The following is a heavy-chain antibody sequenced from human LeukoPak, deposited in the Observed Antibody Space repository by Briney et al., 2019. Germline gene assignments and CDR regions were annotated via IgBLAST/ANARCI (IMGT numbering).Heavy chain of an antibody. Sequence: GESLKISCKGSGYSFTSYWIGWVRQMPGKGLEWMGIIYPGDSDTRYSPSFQGQVTISADKSISTAYLQWSSLKASDTAMYYCARLAYYYSSGWPLGWFDPWGQGTLVTVSS. CDR2: IYPGDSDT. CDR1: GYSFTSYW. J-gene: IGHJ5*02. CDR3: ARLAYYYSSGWPLGWFDP. D-gene: IGHD6-19*01. V-gene: IGHV5-51*01.